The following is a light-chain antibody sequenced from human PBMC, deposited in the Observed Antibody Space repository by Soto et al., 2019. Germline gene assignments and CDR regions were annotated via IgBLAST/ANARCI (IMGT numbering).Light chain of an antibody. J-gene: IGKJ4*01. CDR2: SAS. V-gene: IGKV3-15*01. Sequence: IVMTQSPATLSVSPGERATLSCRASQSIGSKLAWYQQKPGQAPRLLIYSASARATGIPVRFSGSGSGTEFTLTITSLQSEDFAVYYCQEYNNWRPITFGGGTKVEIK. CDR3: QEYNNWRPIT. CDR1: QSIGSK.